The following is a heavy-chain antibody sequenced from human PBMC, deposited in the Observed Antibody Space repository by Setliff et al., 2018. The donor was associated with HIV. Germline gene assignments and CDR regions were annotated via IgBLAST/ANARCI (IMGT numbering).Heavy chain of an antibody. Sequence: GGSLRLSCAASGFAFDNSGMHWVRQAPGKGLEWVATLSLGGTDQYYRDSVKGRFTVSRDTFTNTLYLQMGSLRIDDTAVYYCVKDVSWAASWGQGTLVTVSS. CDR1: GFAFDNSG. CDR2: LSLGGTDQ. D-gene: IGHD2-15*01. V-gene: IGHV3-30*18. CDR3: VKDVSWAAS. J-gene: IGHJ5*02.